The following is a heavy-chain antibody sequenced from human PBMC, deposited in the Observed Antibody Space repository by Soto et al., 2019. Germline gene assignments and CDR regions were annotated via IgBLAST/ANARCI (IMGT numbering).Heavy chain of an antibody. J-gene: IGHJ4*02. CDR3: ARYREWVMFDS. V-gene: IGHV3-74*01. CDR2: ITTDGSTT. CDR1: GFTFSSYI. Sequence: EVQLVESGGGLVQPGGSLRLSCAASGFTFSSYIMHWVRQTPGKGLVWVSRITTDGSTTSYADSVRGRFTISRDNAKNTLDLQINSLSAEDTTVYYCARYREWVMFDSWGQGTLVNVSS. D-gene: IGHD1-26*01.